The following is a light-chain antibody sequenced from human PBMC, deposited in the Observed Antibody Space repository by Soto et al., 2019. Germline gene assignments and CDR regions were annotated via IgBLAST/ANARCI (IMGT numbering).Light chain of an antibody. CDR3: QQYHNWVT. CDR2: GAS. Sequence: EIVLTQSPGTLSLSPGERATLSCRASQIVGGDTLAWYQQKPGQAPRLLIYGASTRATGIPARFSGNGSGTDFTLTISSLQSEDFAVYYCQQYHNWVTFGGGTKVDIK. CDR1: QIVGGDT. V-gene: IGKV3D-15*01. J-gene: IGKJ4*01.